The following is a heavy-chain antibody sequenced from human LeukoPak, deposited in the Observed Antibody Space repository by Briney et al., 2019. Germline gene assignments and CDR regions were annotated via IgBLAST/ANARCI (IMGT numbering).Heavy chain of an antibody. CDR1: GGTFSSYA. V-gene: IGHV1-69*05. J-gene: IGHJ4*02. CDR2: IIPIFGTA. CDR3: AREGGGSYYDAFDY. D-gene: IGHD1-26*01. Sequence: EASVKVSCKASGGTFSSYAISWVRQAPGQGLEWMGGIIPIFGTANYAQKFQGRVTITTDEPTSTAYMELSSLRSEDTAVYYCAREGGGSYYDAFDYWGQGTLVTVSS.